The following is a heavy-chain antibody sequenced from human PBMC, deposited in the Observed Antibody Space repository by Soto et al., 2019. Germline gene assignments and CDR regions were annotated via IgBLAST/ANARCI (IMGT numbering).Heavy chain of an antibody. V-gene: IGHV3-48*03. CDR3: ARVAYYDSSGYYYYGMEV. Sequence: EVQLVESGGGLVQPGGSLRLSCAASGFTFSSYEMNWVRQAPGKGLEWVSYISSSGSTIYYADSVKGRFTISRDNAKHSLYLQMNSLRAGDTAVYYCARVAYYDSSGYYYYGMEVWGQGTTVTVSS. CDR1: GFTFSSYE. J-gene: IGHJ6*02. CDR2: ISSSGSTI. D-gene: IGHD3-22*01.